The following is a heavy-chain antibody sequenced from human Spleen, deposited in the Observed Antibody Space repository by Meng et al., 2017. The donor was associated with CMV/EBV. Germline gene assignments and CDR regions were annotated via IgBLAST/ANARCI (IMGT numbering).Heavy chain of an antibody. CDR3: ARDRYTNNKAFDL. CDR2: INPNSGGT. V-gene: IGHV1-2*02. Sequence: ASVKVSCKASGYTFTGYYMHWVRQAPGQGLEWMGWINPNSGGTNYAQKFQGRVTMTRDTSISTAYMELSRLRSDDTAVYYCARDRYTNNKAFDLWGQGTLVTVSS. CDR1: GYTFTGYY. D-gene: IGHD2-2*02. J-gene: IGHJ4*02.